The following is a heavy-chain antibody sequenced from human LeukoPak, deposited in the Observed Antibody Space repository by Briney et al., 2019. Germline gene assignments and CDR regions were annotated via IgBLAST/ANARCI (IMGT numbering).Heavy chain of an antibody. CDR3: ARDHGIAAQYNWFDP. J-gene: IGHJ5*02. D-gene: IGHD6-6*01. V-gene: IGHV1-46*01. CDR1: GYTFTSYF. CDR2: INPSGGST. Sequence: AAVKDSRKASGYTFTSYFMHTVRQAPVPGREWMGMINPSGGSTSYAQKFQGSVNRTRDTSTSTVYMELSSQRSEDTAVYYCARDHGIAAQYNWFDPWGQGTLVTVSS.